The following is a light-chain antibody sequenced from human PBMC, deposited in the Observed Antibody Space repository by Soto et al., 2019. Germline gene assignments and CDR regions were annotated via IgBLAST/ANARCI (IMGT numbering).Light chain of an antibody. CDR2: DTS. Sequence: EIVLTQSPATLSLSPGETVTLSCRARQSGSSFLAWYQQKPGQAPRLLIYDTSNRAPGIPDRFSGSGSGTDFTLTISSLETEAFAIYYCQQRSNCPSTFGGGTKVEIK. CDR3: QQRSNCPST. CDR1: QSGSSF. J-gene: IGKJ4*01. V-gene: IGKV3-11*01.